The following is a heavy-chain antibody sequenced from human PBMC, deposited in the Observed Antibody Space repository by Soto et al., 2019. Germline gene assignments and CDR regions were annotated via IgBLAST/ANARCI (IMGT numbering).Heavy chain of an antibody. CDR3: ARGGYCSSTSCSAFDI. J-gene: IGHJ3*02. CDR2: ISAYNGNT. V-gene: IGHV1-18*01. Sequence: VASVKVSCKASGYTFTSYGISWVRQAPGQGLEWMGWISAYNGNTNYAQKLQGRVTMTTDTSTSTAYMELRSLRSDDTAVYYCARGGYCSSTSCSAFDIWGQGTMVTVSS. D-gene: IGHD2-2*01. CDR1: GYTFTSYG.